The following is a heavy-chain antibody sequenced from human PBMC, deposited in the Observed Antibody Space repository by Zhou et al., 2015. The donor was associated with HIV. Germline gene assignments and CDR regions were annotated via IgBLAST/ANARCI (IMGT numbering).Heavy chain of an antibody. Sequence: EEQLVESGGGFVKPGGSLRLSCAASGFNFNKAWMSWVRQVPGKGLEWVGRIISNAEGGTIHYAAPVKGRFTISRDDSKTTLYLQMNSLKTEDTAVYYCITPREPWGTYYGMDVWGQGTTVTVSS. V-gene: IGHV3-15*01. CDR3: ITPREPWGTYYGMDV. D-gene: IGHD3-16*01. J-gene: IGHJ6*02. CDR2: IISNAEGGTI. CDR1: GFNFNKAW.